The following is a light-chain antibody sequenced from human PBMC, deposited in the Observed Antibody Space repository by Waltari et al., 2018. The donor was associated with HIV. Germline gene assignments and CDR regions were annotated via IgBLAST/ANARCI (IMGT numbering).Light chain of an antibody. J-gene: IGLJ3*02. CDR2: EVS. V-gene: IGLV2-14*01. CDR3: SSYTSSSTRV. Sequence: QSALTQPASVSGSPGQSITISCTATSSDVGGYNYVPWYQQHPGKAPKLMIYEVSNRPSGVSNRFSGSKSGNTASLTISGLHAEDEADYYCSSYTSSSTRVFGGGTNLTVL. CDR1: SSDVGGYNY.